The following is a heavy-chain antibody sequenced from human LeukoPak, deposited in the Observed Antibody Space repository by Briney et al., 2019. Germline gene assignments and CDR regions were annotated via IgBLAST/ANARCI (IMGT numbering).Heavy chain of an antibody. J-gene: IGHJ4*02. CDR2: IKHDGSEK. CDR3: STSRPLQSFDC. CDR1: GFTLSRYW. D-gene: IGHD4-11*01. V-gene: IGHV3-7*05. Sequence: GGSLRLSCAASGFTLSRYWMSWVRQAPGKGLEWVANIKHDGSEKYYVDSVKGRFTISRDNAKNSQYLQMKSLRAEDTAVYYCSTSRPLQSFDCWGQGTLVTVSS.